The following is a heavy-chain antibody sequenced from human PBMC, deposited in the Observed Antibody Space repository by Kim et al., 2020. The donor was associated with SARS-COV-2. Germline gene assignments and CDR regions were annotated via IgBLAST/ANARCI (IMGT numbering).Heavy chain of an antibody. CDR1: GYTFSTYH. D-gene: IGHD2-21*01. Sequence: ASVKVSCKASGYTFSTYHIHWVRQAPWQGLEWMGMIHPSGGRAYPAQKFQGRLFMTRDTSTSTVYMEMSSLRSEDTAIYYCARGGTDYYFAYWGQGTPVTVSS. CDR3: ARGGTDYYFAY. J-gene: IGHJ4*02. CDR2: IHPSGGRA. V-gene: IGHV1-46*01.